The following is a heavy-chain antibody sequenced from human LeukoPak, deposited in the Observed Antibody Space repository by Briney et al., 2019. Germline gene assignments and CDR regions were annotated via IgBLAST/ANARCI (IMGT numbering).Heavy chain of an antibody. V-gene: IGHV1-2*06. J-gene: IGHJ6*03. CDR3: ARVKTIFGVVIIPEYYMDV. D-gene: IGHD3-3*01. CDR2: INPNSGGT. CDR1: GYTFTGYY. Sequence: GASVKVSCKASGYTFTGYYMHWVRQAPGQGLEWMGRINPNSGGTNYAQKFQGRVTMTRDTSISTAYMELSRLRSDDTAVYYCARVKTIFGVVIIPEYYMDVWGKGTTVTVSS.